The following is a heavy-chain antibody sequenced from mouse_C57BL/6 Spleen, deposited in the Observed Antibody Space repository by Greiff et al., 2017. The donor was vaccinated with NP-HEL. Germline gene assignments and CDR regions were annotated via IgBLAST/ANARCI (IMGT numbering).Heavy chain of an antibody. CDR1: GYTFTDYE. CDR2: IDPETGGT. V-gene: IGHV1-15*01. CDR3: TKDYGAHWYFDV. D-gene: IGHD2-4*01. J-gene: IGHJ1*03. Sequence: VKVVESGAELVRPGASVTLSCKASGYTFTDYEMHWVKQTPVHGLEWIGAIDPETGGTAYNQKFKGKAILTADKSSSTAYMELRSLTSEDSAVYYCTKDYGAHWYFDVWGTGTTVTVSS.